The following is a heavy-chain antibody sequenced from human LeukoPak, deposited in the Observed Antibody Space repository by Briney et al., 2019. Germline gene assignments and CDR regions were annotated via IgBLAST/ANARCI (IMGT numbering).Heavy chain of an antibody. D-gene: IGHD1-26*01. CDR2: IIPIFGTA. CDR1: GGTFSSYA. J-gene: IGHJ4*02. CDR3: AREPLSPQSGATYYFDY. Sequence: SVKVSCKASGGTFSSYAISWVRQAPGQGLEWMGGIIPIFGTANYAQKFQGRVTITMDESTSTAYMELSSLRSEDTAVYYCAREPLSPQSGATYYFDYWGQGTLVTVSS. V-gene: IGHV1-69*05.